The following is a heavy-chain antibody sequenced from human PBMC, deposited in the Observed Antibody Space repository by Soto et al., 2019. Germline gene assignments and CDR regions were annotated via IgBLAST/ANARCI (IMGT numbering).Heavy chain of an antibody. J-gene: IGHJ4*02. D-gene: IGHD4-17*01. CDR3: ARDRGVTTPSDPGKFDY. CDR1: GGSFSGCY. CDR2: INHSGST. Sequence: PSETLSLTCAVYGGSFSGCYWSWIRQPPGKGLEWIGEINHSGSTNYNPSLKSQVTISVDTSKNQFSLKLSSVTAADTAVYYCARDRGVTTPSDPGKFDYWGQGTLVTVSS. V-gene: IGHV4-34*01.